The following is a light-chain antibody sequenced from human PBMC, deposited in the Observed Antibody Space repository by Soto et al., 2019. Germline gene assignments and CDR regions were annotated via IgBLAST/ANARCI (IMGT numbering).Light chain of an antibody. CDR1: SSDVGNCNC. Sequence: QSALTQPASVSGSPGQSITISCTGASSDVGNCNCVSWYQQHPGKAPKLMIYEVSNRPSGVSDRFPGSKAGNTASLTISGLQAEDEADYYCSSFTTSSTWVFGGGTKLTVL. CDR2: EVS. CDR3: SSFTTSSTWV. J-gene: IGLJ3*02. V-gene: IGLV2-14*01.